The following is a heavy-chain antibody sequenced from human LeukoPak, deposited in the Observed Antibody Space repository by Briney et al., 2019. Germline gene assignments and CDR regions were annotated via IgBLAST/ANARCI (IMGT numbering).Heavy chain of an antibody. CDR1: GHTLSKLH. V-gene: IGHV1-24*01. J-gene: IGHJ4*02. D-gene: IGHD1-1*01. Sequence: SVKVSCKVSGHTLSKLHMHWVRQAPGKGLEWMGGFEPEDGEIISAQNFQGRVTVTESTSTDTAYMELRRLTSDDTAVYYCAASSPKNWKAQDYWGQGTLLTVSS. CDR2: FEPEDGEI. CDR3: AASSPKNWKAQDY.